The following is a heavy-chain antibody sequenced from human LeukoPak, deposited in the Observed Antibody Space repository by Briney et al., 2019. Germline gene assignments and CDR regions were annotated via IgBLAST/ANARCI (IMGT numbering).Heavy chain of an antibody. CDR3: ARMYYDILTGRRYYFDY. V-gene: IGHV4-38-2*01. D-gene: IGHD3-9*01. J-gene: IGHJ4*02. Sequence: PSETLSLTCAVSGYSISSGYYWGWIRPPPGKGLEWIGSIYHSGSTNYNPSLKSRVTISVDTSKNHFSLKLSSVAAADTAVYYCARMYYDILTGRRYYFDYWGQGTLVTVSS. CDR1: GYSISSGYY. CDR2: IYHSGST.